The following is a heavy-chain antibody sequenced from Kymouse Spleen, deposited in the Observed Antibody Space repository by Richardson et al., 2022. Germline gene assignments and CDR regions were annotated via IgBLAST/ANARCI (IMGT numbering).Heavy chain of an antibody. CDR1: GFTFDDYA. CDR3: AKDTRYNWNDGDAFDI. J-gene: IGHJ3*02. Sequence: EVQLVESGGGLVQPGRSLRLSCAASGFTFDDYAMHWVRQAPGKGLEWVSGISWNSGSIGYADSVKGRFTISRDNAKNSLYLQMNSLRAEDTALYYCAKDTRYNWNDGDAFDIWGQGTMVTVSS. CDR2: ISWNSGSI. V-gene: IGHV3-9*01. D-gene: IGHD1-1*01.